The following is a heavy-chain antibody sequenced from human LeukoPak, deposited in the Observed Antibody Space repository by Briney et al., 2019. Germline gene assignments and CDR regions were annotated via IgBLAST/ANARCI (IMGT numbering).Heavy chain of an antibody. CDR3: ARDQGYYMDV. J-gene: IGHJ6*03. CDR1: GGSFSGYY. V-gene: IGHV4-34*01. D-gene: IGHD2-2*01. Sequence: SETLSLTCAVYGGSFSGYYWSWIRQPPGKGLEWIGEINHSGSTNYNPSLKSRVTISVDTSKNQFSLKLSSVTAADTAVYYCARDQGYYMDVWGKGTTVTVSS. CDR2: INHSGST.